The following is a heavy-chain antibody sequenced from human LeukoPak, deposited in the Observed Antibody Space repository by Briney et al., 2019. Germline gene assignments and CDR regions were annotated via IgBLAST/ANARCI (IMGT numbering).Heavy chain of an antibody. J-gene: IGHJ4*02. CDR2: IGSDGSVT. Sequence: GGSLRLSCAASGFTFSSYWMHWVRQAPGKGLVWVSRIGSDGSVTTYADSVKGRFTISRDNAKNTLYLQMNSLRAEDTAVYYCAKDLYYYKSSGSPFDYCGQGTLVTVSS. D-gene: IGHD3-22*01. V-gene: IGHV3-74*03. CDR3: AKDLYYYKSSGSPFDY. CDR1: GFTFSSYW.